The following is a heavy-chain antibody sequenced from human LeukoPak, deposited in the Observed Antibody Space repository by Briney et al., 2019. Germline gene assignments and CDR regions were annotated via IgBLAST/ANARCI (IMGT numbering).Heavy chain of an antibody. CDR3: ARAKPTSIAARRGKYYFDY. Sequence: PGGSLRLSCAASGFTFSFYAMSWVRQAPGKGLEWVSAISGGGDGTYYADSVKGRFTISRDNSENTVYLQMNSLRAEDTAVYYCARAKPTSIAARRGKYYFDYWGQGTLVTVSS. CDR2: ISGGGDGT. J-gene: IGHJ4*02. D-gene: IGHD6-6*01. V-gene: IGHV3-23*01. CDR1: GFTFSFYA.